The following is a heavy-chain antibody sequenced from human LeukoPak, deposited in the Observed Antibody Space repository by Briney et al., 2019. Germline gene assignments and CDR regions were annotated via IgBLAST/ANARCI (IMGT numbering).Heavy chain of an antibody. V-gene: IGHV1-69*04. CDR3: ARVRSGWDTDL. D-gene: IGHD5-18*01. J-gene: IGHJ2*01. CDR1: GGTFSSYA. Sequence: ASVKVSCKASGGTFSSYAISWVRQAPGQGLEWMGRIIPILGIANYAQKFQGRVTITADKSTSTAYMELSSLRSEDTAVYYCARVRSGWDTDLWGRGTLVTVSS. CDR2: IIPILGIA.